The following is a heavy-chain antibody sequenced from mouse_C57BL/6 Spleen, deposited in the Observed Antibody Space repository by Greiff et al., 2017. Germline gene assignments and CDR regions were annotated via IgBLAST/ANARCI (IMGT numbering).Heavy chain of an antibody. Sequence: VQLQQSGPELVKPGDSVKISCKASGYSFTGYFMNWVMQSHGKSLEWIGRINPYNGDTFYNQKFKGKATLTVDNSSSTAHMELRSLTSEDSAVYYCARSGYSNYSAWFAYWGQGTLVTVSA. J-gene: IGHJ3*01. V-gene: IGHV1-20*01. CDR1: GYSFTGYF. CDR2: INPYNGDT. D-gene: IGHD2-5*01. CDR3: ARSGYSNYSAWFAY.